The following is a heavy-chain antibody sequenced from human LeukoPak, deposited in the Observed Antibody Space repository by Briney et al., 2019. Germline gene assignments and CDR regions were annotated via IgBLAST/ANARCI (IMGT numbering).Heavy chain of an antibody. V-gene: IGHV4-34*01. D-gene: IGHD2-8*01. J-gene: IGHJ4*02. CDR2: INHSGST. CDR1: GGSFSGYY. CDR3: ARGSIVLMVYAIGPGPPDY. Sequence: PSETLSLTCAVYGGSFSGYYWSWIRQPPGKGLEWIGEINHSGSTNYNPSLKSRVTISVDTSKNQFSLKLSSVTAADTAVYYCARGSIVLMVYAIGPGPPDYWGQGTLVTVSS.